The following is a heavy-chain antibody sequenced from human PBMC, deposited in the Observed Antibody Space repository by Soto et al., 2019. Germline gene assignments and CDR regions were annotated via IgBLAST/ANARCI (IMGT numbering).Heavy chain of an antibody. CDR1: GYTFTTYG. J-gene: IGHJ5*02. CDR2: ISGYNGNT. D-gene: IGHD6-13*01. V-gene: IGHV1-18*01. CDR3: ARSKRWAPYIAAAGTDMFDP. Sequence: GASVKVSCKASGYTFTTYGISWVRQAPGQGLEWMGWISGYNGNTDYTQKLQGRVTMTTDTSTSTAYMELRSLRFDDTAVYYCARSKRWAPYIAAAGTDMFDPWGQGTLVTVSS.